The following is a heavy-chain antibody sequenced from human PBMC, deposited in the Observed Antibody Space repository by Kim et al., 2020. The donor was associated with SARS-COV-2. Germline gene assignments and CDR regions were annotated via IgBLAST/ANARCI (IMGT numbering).Heavy chain of an antibody. CDR2: IYYSGST. J-gene: IGHJ6*02. CDR3: ARAMITFGGIIASDYYYGMDV. Sequence: SETLSRTCTVSGGSISSYYWSWIRQPPGKGLEWIGYIYYSGSTNYNPSLKSRVTISLDTSKNQFSLKLSSVTAADTAVYYCARAMITFGGIIASDYYYGMDVWGQGTTVTVSS. D-gene: IGHD3-16*02. V-gene: IGHV4-59*01. CDR1: GGSISSYY.